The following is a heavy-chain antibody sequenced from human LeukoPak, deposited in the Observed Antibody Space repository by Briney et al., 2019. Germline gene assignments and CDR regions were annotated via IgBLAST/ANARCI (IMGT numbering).Heavy chain of an antibody. CDR3: ARDIVVVPASTDRFGP. V-gene: IGHV1-18*01. Sequence: ASVKVSCKASGYTFTSYGISWVRQAPGQGLEWMGWISAYNGNTNYAQKLQGRVTMTTDTSTSTAYMELRSLRSDDTAVYYCARDIVVVPASTDRFGPWGQGTLVTVSS. J-gene: IGHJ5*02. D-gene: IGHD2-2*01. CDR2: ISAYNGNT. CDR1: GYTFTSYG.